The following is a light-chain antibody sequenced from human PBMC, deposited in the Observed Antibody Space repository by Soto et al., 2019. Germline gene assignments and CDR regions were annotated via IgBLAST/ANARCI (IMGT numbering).Light chain of an antibody. V-gene: IGKV3-11*01. CDR3: QQRSNWPRWT. CDR2: DAS. J-gene: IGKJ1*01. CDR1: QSVSSY. Sequence: EIVLTKSPATLSFSPGERATLSCRASQSVSSYLAWYQQKPGQAPRLLIYDASNRATGIPARFSGSGSGTDFTITISSLEPEDFAVYYCQQRSNWPRWTFGQGTQVEIK.